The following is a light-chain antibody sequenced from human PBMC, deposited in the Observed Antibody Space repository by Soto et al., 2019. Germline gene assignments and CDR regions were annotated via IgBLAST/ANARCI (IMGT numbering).Light chain of an antibody. J-gene: IGKJ2*02. CDR2: DAT. CDR3: QQSGT. Sequence: DIQMTQSPSTLSASVGDRVTITCRASQSISNWVAWYQQKPGKAPKLLIYDATTLESGVPSRFSGSGSGTEFILTISSLQPDDFATYYCQQSGTFGQGTMLEIK. CDR1: QSISNW. V-gene: IGKV1-5*01.